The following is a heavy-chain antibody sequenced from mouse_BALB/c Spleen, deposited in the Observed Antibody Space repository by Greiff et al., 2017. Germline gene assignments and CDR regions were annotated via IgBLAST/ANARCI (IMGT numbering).Heavy chain of an antibody. D-gene: IGHD2-4*01. CDR1: GYTFTDYN. CDR3: ARCDYDGGDYYAMDY. V-gene: IGHV1-18*01. Sequence: SGPELVKPGASVKIPCKASGYTFTDYNMDWVKQSHGKSLEWIGDINPNNGGTIYNQKFKGKATLTVDKSSSTAYMELRSLTSEDTAVYYCARCDYDGGDYYAMDYWGQGTSVTVSS. CDR2: INPNNGGT. J-gene: IGHJ4*01.